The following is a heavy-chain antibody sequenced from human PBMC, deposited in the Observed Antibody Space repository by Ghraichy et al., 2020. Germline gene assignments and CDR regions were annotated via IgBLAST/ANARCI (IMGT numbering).Heavy chain of an antibody. CDR3: AKDLRRFEWWSGSRNHHYGMDV. D-gene: IGHD1-26*01. J-gene: IGHJ6*02. V-gene: IGHV3-9*01. Sequence: GGSLRLSCAASGFKFDDYAMHWVRQVPGKGLEWVSGSSWTGDALGYVDSVKGRFSISRDNAKNALFLQMNSLRSEDTALYYCAKDLRRFEWWSGSRNHHYGMDVWGQGTTVTVSS. CDR2: SSWTGDAL. CDR1: GFKFDDYA.